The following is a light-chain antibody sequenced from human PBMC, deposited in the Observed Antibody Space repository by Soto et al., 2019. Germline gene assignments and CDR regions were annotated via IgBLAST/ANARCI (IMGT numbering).Light chain of an antibody. CDR3: QQSYRTPLT. V-gene: IGKV1-39*01. CDR2: AAS. CDR1: QTIIGY. J-gene: IGKJ3*01. Sequence: DIQMTQSPSSLSASIGDSVTITCRASQTIIGYLNWYQQKPGKAPRLLINAASNLQSGVPSRFRGSGSGTDFTLTISSLQPEDFATYYCQQSYRTPLTFGPGTKVDIK.